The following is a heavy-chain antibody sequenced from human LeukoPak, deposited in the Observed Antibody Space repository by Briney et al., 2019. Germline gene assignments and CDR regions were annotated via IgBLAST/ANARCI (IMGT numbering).Heavy chain of an antibody. CDR1: GLTFSSYV. CDR3: VSSIVGATHAFDI. D-gene: IGHD1-26*01. J-gene: IGHJ3*02. Sequence: GGSLRLSCSASGLTFSSYVMHWVRQAPGKGLEYVSAISSNGGSTYYADSVKGRFTISRDNSKNTLYLQMSSLRAEDTAVYYCVSSIVGATHAFDIWGQGTMVTVSS. CDR2: ISSNGGST. V-gene: IGHV3-64D*09.